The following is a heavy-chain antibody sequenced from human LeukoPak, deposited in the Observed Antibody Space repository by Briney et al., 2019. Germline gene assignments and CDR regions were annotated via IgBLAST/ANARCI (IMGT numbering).Heavy chain of an antibody. CDR3: ARVRREQWLVHGSWFDP. D-gene: IGHD6-19*01. CDR2: ISWNSGSI. Sequence: GGSLRLSCAASGFTFDDYAMHWVRQAPGKGLEWVSGISWNSGSIGYADSVKGRFTISRDNAKNSLYLQMNSLRAEDTAVYYCARVRREQWLVHGSWFDPWGQGTLVTVSS. CDR1: GFTFDDYA. J-gene: IGHJ5*02. V-gene: IGHV3-9*01.